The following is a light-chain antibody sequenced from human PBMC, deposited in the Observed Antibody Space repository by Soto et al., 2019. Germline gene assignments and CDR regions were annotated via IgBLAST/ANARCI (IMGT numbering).Light chain of an antibody. CDR1: QSLLHTNGYNY. CDR2: LGS. J-gene: IGKJ1*01. Sequence: EIVMTQSPLSLSVTPGEPASISCRSSQSLLHTNGYNYLDWYPQKPGQSPQLLIYLGSNRSSGVPDRFSGSGSGTDLTLRISRVEAEDVGVYYCMQALQSPRTFGQGTKVEIK. V-gene: IGKV2-28*01. CDR3: MQALQSPRT.